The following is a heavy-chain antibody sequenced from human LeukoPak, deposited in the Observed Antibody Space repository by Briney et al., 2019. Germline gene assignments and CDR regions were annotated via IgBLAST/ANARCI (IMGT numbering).Heavy chain of an antibody. Sequence: GGSLRLSCAASGFTLSSYWMSWVRQDPEKGLEWVANIKKDGGEEYYVDSVKGRFTISRDNAKNSLYLQMSSLRVEDTAVYYCVRERGVAKGDYWGQGTLVTVSS. CDR2: IKKDGGEE. D-gene: IGHD3-10*01. CDR1: GFTLSSYW. J-gene: IGHJ4*02. CDR3: VRERGVAKGDY. V-gene: IGHV3-7*01.